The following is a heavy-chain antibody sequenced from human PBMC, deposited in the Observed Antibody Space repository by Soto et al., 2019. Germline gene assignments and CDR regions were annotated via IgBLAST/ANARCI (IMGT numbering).Heavy chain of an antibody. J-gene: IGHJ4*02. D-gene: IGHD2-8*01. CDR2: IIPIFGTA. CDR1: GGTFSSYA. CDR3: ARDRCTNGVCYNYFDY. V-gene: IGHV1-69*13. Sequence: SVKVSCKASGGTFSSYAISWVRQAPGQGLERMGGIIPIFGTANYAQKFQGRVTITADESTSTAYMELSSLRSEDTAVYYCARDRCTNGVCYNYFDYWGQGTLVTVSS.